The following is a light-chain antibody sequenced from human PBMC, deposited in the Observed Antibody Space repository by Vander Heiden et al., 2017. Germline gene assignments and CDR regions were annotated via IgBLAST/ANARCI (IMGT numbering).Light chain of an antibody. Sequence: DIVMTQSPDSLAVSLGERATINCKSSQSVLYSSNNKNYLAWYQQKPGQPPKLLIYGASTRESGVPDRFSGSGSGTDFTLTISSLQAEDVAVYYCQQYDSTPWTFGQGTKVEIK. J-gene: IGKJ1*01. V-gene: IGKV4-1*01. CDR1: QSVLYSSNNKNY. CDR3: QQYDSTPWT. CDR2: GAS.